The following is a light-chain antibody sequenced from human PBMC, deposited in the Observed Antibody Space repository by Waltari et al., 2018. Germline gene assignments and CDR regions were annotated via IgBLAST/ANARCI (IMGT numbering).Light chain of an antibody. Sequence: QAGLTQPPSVSKGLRQTATLPCSGNSKNVADEGAYCLQQHQGHPPKVLSYRNTHRPSGVSERFSASRSGNTASLTISGLQPEDEADYYCSAWDGSLNTWLFGGGTKLTVL. J-gene: IGLJ3*02. CDR2: RNT. V-gene: IGLV10-54*04. CDR1: SKNVADEG. CDR3: SAWDGSLNTWL.